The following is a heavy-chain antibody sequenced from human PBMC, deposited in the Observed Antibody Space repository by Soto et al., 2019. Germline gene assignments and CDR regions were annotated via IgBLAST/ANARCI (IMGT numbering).Heavy chain of an antibody. Sequence: SETLSLTCAVYGGSFSGYYWSWIRQPPGKGLEWIGEINHSGSTNYNPSLKSRVTISVDTSKNQFSLKLSSVTAADTAVYYCARHLPDSSSWYPHDAFDIWGQGTMVTVS. CDR2: INHSGST. J-gene: IGHJ3*02. D-gene: IGHD6-13*01. CDR3: ARHLPDSSSWYPHDAFDI. V-gene: IGHV4-34*01. CDR1: GGSFSGYY.